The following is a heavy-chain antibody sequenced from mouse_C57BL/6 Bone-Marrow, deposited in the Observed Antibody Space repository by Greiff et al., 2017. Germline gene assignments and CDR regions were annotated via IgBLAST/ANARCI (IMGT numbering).Heavy chain of an antibody. CDR3: TRAYYYLFDN. J-gene: IGHJ2*01. D-gene: IGHD1-1*02. V-gene: IGHV14-4*01. Sequence: EVKLVESGAELVRPGASVKLSCTASGFNIKDDYMHWVKQRPEQGLEWIGWIDPENGDTEYASKFQGKATITADTSSNTAYLQLSSLTSEDTAVYYCTRAYYYLFDNWGEGTTLTVSS. CDR2: IDPENGDT. CDR1: GFNIKDDY.